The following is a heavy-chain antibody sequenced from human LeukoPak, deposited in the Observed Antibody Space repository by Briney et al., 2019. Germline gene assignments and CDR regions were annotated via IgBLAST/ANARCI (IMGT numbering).Heavy chain of an antibody. CDR3: ARLQVRAYYDSSGYREFDY. Sequence: GESLKISCKGSGYSFTSYWIGWVRQMPGKGLEWMGIIYPGDFDTRYSPSFQGQVTISADKSISTAYLQWSSLKASDTAMYYCARLQVRAYYDSSGYREFDYWGQGTLVTVSS. CDR1: GYSFTSYW. D-gene: IGHD3-22*01. J-gene: IGHJ4*02. CDR2: IYPGDFDT. V-gene: IGHV5-51*01.